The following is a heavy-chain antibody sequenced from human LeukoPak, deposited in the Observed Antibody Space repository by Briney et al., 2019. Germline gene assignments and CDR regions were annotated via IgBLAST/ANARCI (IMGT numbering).Heavy chain of an antibody. CDR2: IYTSGST. V-gene: IGHV4-61*02. D-gene: IGHD6-13*01. J-gene: IGHJ4*02. Sequence: SETLSLTCTVSGGSISSSSYYWSWIRQPAGKGLEWIGRIYTSGSTNYNPSLKSRVTMSVDTSKNQFSLKLSSVTAADTAVYYCAREYSSSWVSHAFDYWGQGTLVTVSS. CDR1: GGSISSSSYY. CDR3: AREYSSSWVSHAFDY.